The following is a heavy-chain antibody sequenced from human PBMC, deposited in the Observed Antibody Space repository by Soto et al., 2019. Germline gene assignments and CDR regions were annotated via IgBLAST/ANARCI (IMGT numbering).Heavy chain of an antibody. V-gene: IGHV5-51*01. D-gene: IGHD2-15*01. CDR1: GYSFTSYW. CDR2: IYPGDSDT. CDR3: ARRPSGGSLYYYYGMDV. J-gene: IGHJ6*02. Sequence: GESLKISCNCSGYSFTSYWIGWVRQMPGKGLEWMGIIYPGDSDTRYSPSFQGQVTISADKSISTAYLQWSSLKASDTAMYYCARRPSGGSLYYYYGMDVWGQGTTVTVSS.